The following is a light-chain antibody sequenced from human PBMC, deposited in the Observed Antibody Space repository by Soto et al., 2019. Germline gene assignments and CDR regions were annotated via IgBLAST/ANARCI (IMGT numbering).Light chain of an antibody. J-gene: IGLJ1*01. Sequence: QSALTQPASVSGSPGQSITISCTGTTSDVDGYNFVSWYQQHPGKAPKLMIYEDSHRPSGVSNRFSGSKSGNTASLTISGLQAEDEADYYCCSYAGSRTYVFGAGTKLTV. CDR1: TSDVDGYNF. V-gene: IGLV2-14*01. CDR3: CSYAGSRTYV. CDR2: EDS.